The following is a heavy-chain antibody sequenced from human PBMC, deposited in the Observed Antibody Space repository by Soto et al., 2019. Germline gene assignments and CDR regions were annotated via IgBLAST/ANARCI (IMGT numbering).Heavy chain of an antibody. D-gene: IGHD6-13*01. V-gene: IGHV4-34*01. CDR2: INHSGRT. Sequence: QVELQQWGAGLLKPSETLSLTCAVYGGSFIGYYWSWIRQPPGKGLEWIGEINHSGRTNYNPSLKSRVTISVDMSKNQFSLKLSSVTAADTAVYYCARPGFSSSWFLGNYYYYMDVWGKGTTVTVSS. CDR3: ARPGFSSSWFLGNYYYYMDV. J-gene: IGHJ6*03. CDR1: GGSFIGYY.